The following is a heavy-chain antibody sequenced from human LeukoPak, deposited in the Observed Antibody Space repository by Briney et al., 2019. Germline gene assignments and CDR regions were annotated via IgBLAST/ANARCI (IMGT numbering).Heavy chain of an antibody. Sequence: ASVKVSCKASGGTFSSYAISWVRQAPGQGLEWMGGVIPIFGTANSAQKFQGRVTITADESTSTAYMELSSLRSEDTAVYYCAREGPVGSGYYFDYWGQGTLVTVSS. CDR3: AREGPVGSGYYFDY. CDR1: GGTFSSYA. CDR2: VIPIFGTA. D-gene: IGHD3-22*01. J-gene: IGHJ4*02. V-gene: IGHV1-69*13.